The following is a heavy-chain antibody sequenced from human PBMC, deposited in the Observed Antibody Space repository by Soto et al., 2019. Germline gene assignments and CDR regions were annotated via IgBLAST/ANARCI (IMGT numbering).Heavy chain of an antibody. V-gene: IGHV4-39*01. Sequence: AETLSRACTVSGGSISSSSYYWGWIRQPPVKVLEWIGSIYYSGSTYYNPSLKSRVTISVYTSKNQFSLKLSSVTAADTAVYYCAIHQSGYRYGFSYDYYGMDVWGQGTTVTVSS. D-gene: IGHD5-18*01. CDR2: IYYSGST. CDR3: AIHQSGYRYGFSYDYYGMDV. CDR1: GGSISSSSYY. J-gene: IGHJ6*02.